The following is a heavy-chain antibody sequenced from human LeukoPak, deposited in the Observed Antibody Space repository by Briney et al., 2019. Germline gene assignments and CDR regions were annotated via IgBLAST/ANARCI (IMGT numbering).Heavy chain of an antibody. J-gene: IGHJ2*01. D-gene: IGHD3-10*01. Sequence: GGSLRLSCTASGFTFGDYAMSWVRQAPGKGLEWVSAIRASGGTAYYADSVKGRFTISGDNSKNTLYLQMNSLRAEDTAVYYCAKVWAHDGSGNPYWHFDLWGRGTLVTVS. V-gene: IGHV3-23*01. CDR2: IRASGGTA. CDR1: GFTFGDYA. CDR3: AKVWAHDGSGNPYWHFDL.